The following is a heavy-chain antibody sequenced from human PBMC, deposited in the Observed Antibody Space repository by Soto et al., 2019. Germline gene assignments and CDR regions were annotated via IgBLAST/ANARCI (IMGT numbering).Heavy chain of an antibody. J-gene: IGHJ6*02. D-gene: IGHD2-2*01. CDR2: IIPITDTT. CDR1: GGTFSSYA. Sequence: QVQLVQSGAEVKKPGSSVKVSCKASGGTFSSYAISWVRQAPGQGLEWMGGIIPITDTTNYAQKFQGRVTIPADESTSTAYMELSSLRSEDTAVYYCARSQGSSTSLEIYYYYYYGMDVRGQGTTVTVSS. CDR3: ARSQGSSTSLEIYYYYYYGMDV. V-gene: IGHV1-69*01.